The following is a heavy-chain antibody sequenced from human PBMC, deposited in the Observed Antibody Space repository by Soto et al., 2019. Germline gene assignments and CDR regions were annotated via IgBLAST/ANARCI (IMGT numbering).Heavy chain of an antibody. Sequence: GGSLRLSCAASGFTFSSYGMHWVRQAPGKGLEWVAVISYDGSNKYYADSVKGRFTISRDNSKNTLYLQMNSPRAEDTAVYYCAKDNGDGYHYNFDYWGQGTLVTVSS. CDR1: GFTFSSYG. D-gene: IGHD5-12*01. J-gene: IGHJ4*02. CDR2: ISYDGSNK. V-gene: IGHV3-30*18. CDR3: AKDNGDGYHYNFDY.